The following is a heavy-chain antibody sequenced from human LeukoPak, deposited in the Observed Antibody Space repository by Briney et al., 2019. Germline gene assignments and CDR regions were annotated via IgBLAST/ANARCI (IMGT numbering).Heavy chain of an antibody. CDR2: IYYSGST. CDR3: ARHGSWSAYFQH. D-gene: IGHD6-13*01. J-gene: IGHJ1*01. CDR1: GGSISIGGYY. Sequence: SQTLSLTCTVCGGSISIGGYYWSWIRQHPGKGLEWIGYIYYSGSTYYNPSLKSRVTISVDTSKNQFSLKLSSVTAADTAVYYCARHGSWSAYFQHWGQGTLVTVSS. V-gene: IGHV4-31*03.